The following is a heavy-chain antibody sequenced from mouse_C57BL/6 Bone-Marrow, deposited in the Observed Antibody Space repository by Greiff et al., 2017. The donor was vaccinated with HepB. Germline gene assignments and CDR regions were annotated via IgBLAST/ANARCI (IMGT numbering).Heavy chain of an antibody. CDR2: INPNNGGT. CDR3: ARFSYYYGSSYDFDY. D-gene: IGHD1-1*01. CDR1: GYTFTDYN. Sequence: VQLQQSGPELVKPGASVKIPCKASGYTFTDYNMDWVKQSHGKSLEWIGDINPNNGGTIYNQKFKGKATLTVDKSSSTAYMELRSLTSEDTAVYYCARFSYYYGSSYDFDYWGQGTTLTVSS. V-gene: IGHV1-18*01. J-gene: IGHJ2*01.